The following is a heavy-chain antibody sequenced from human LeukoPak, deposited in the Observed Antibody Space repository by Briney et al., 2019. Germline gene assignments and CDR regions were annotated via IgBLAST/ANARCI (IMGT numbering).Heavy chain of an antibody. J-gene: IGHJ4*02. CDR3: ARDSLSGTYRLDY. CDR1: GFTFNNYW. D-gene: IGHD1-26*01. V-gene: IGHV3-74*01. Sequence: GSLRLSCAASGFTFNNYWMHWVRQAPGKGLVWVSRINSDGSNTNYADSVKGRFTISRGNAKNTLYLQMNSLRAEDTAVYYCARDSLSGTYRLDYWGQGALVTVSS. CDR2: INSDGSNT.